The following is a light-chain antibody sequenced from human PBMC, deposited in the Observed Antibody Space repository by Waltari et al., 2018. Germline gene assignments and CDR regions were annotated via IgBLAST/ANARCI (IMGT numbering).Light chain of an antibody. CDR3: QKYESLPAT. J-gene: IGKJ1*01. CDR2: DAF. Sequence: EIVLTQSPGTLSLSPGERATLSCRASQSVSSALAWYQQKPGQAPRLLIYDAFSRATGIPDRCSGSGSGTDFSLTISRLEPEDFAVYYCQKYESLPATFGQGTKVEIK. CDR1: QSVSSA. V-gene: IGKV3-20*01.